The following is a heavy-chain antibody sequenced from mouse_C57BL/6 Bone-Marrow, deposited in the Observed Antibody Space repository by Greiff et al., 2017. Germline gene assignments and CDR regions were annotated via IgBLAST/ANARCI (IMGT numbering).Heavy chain of an antibody. Sequence: VQLQQPGAELVMPGASVKLSCKASGYTFTSYWMHWVKQRPGQGLEWIGAIDPSDSYTNYNQKVKGKSTLTVDKSSSTAYMQLSSLTSEDSAVYYSARGHYYGNSYICVVYGGQGTTITVTA. V-gene: IGHV1-69*01. J-gene: IGHJ2*01. D-gene: IGHD1-1*01. CDR2: IDPSDSYT. CDR3: ARGHYYGNSYICVVY. CDR1: GYTFTSYW.